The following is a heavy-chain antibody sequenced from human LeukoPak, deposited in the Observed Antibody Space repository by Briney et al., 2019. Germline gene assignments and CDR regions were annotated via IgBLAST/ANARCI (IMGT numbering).Heavy chain of an antibody. Sequence: GASVKVSCKASGGTFSSYAISWVRQAPGQGLEWMGRIIPILGIANYAQKFQGRVTITADKSTSTAYMELSSLRSEDTAVYYCATHGRVVTPRDYWGQGTLVTVSS. J-gene: IGHJ4*02. D-gene: IGHD4-23*01. CDR2: IIPILGIA. V-gene: IGHV1-69*04. CDR1: GGTFSSYA. CDR3: ATHGRVVTPRDY.